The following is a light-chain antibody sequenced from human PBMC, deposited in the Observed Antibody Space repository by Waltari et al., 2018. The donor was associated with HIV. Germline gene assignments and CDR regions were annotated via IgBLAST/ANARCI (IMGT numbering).Light chain of an antibody. Sequence: DIQMTQSPSSLSASVGDRVTITCRASKSLSSYLHWYQQKPGKTTKLLIYAASSLQSEVPARFSGSRSGTDFTLTISSLQPEYFATYYCQQSYSTLLTFGGGTNVEIK. V-gene: IGKV1-39*01. CDR1: KSLSSY. CDR2: AAS. CDR3: QQSYSTLLT. J-gene: IGKJ4*01.